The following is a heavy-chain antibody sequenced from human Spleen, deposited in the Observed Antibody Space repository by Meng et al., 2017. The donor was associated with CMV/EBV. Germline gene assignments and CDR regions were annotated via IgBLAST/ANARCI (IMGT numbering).Heavy chain of an antibody. CDR2: INPNSGGT. CDR1: GYTFIDYY. V-gene: IGHV1-2*02. D-gene: IGHD3-3*01. J-gene: IGHJ4*02. CDR3: ARDRDTLVFGVITLSPGDY. Sequence: ASVKVSCKASGYTFIDYYMHWVRQAPGHGLEWMGWINPNSGGTNYAQKFQGRVTMTRDTSISTAYMELSSLRSDDTAVYYCARDRDTLVFGVITLSPGDYWGQGTLVTVSS.